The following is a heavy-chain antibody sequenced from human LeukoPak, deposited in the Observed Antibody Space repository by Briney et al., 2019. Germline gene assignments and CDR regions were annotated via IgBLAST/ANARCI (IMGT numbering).Heavy chain of an antibody. Sequence: ASVKVSCKSSGYTFTSYGISWVRQAPGQGLEWMGWISGYNGNTNYAQKFQGRVTMTTDTSTSTAYMELRSLRSDDTAVYYCARWSDYYDSSGYQYYFDYWGQGTLVTVSS. J-gene: IGHJ4*02. CDR2: ISGYNGNT. CDR1: GYTFTSYG. V-gene: IGHV1-18*01. D-gene: IGHD3-22*01. CDR3: ARWSDYYDSSGYQYYFDY.